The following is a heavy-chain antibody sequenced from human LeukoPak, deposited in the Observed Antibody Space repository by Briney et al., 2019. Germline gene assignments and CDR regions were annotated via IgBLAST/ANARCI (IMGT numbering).Heavy chain of an antibody. CDR1: GFTFSSYA. J-gene: IGHJ4*02. D-gene: IGHD6-13*01. CDR3: VKDYGPKQLVFFEY. Sequence: GRSLRLSCAASGFTFSSYAMSWVRQAPGKGLEWVSGISETGGTTFYADSVKGRFTISRDNSKNTLYVQMNSLRAEDTAVYYCVKDYGPKQLVFFEYWGQGTLVTVSS. V-gene: IGHV3-23*01. CDR2: ISETGGTT.